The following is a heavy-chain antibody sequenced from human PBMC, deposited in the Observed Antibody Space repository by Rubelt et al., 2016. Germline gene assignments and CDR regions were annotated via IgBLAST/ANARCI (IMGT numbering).Heavy chain of an antibody. D-gene: IGHD6-19*01. Sequence: EVQLVESGGGLVQPGGSLRLSCAASGFTFSTYAMTWVSQAPGKGLEWVSGISGSVGSTYYAHSEKGRITISRDNSKNKRYLKRYSLRAEDTAVYYCAKILGRPVAGPFWGQGTLVTVSS. J-gene: IGHJ4*02. CDR1: GFTFSTYA. CDR2: ISGSVGST. CDR3: AKILGRPVAGPF. V-gene: IGHV3-23*04.